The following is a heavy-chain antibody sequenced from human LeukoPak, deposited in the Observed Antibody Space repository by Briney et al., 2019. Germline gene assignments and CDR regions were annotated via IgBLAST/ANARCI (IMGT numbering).Heavy chain of an antibody. D-gene: IGHD3-10*02. J-gene: IGHJ4*02. CDR2: ISSSRSYI. V-gene: IGHV3-21*01. Sequence: PGGSLRLSCAASGFTFSSYSMNWVRQAPGKGLEWVSSISSSRSYIYYADPVKGRFTISRDNAKNSLYLQMNSLRAEDTAIYYCARVSYVRGVTVYYFDHWGQGTLVTVSS. CDR3: ARVSYVRGVTVYYFDH. CDR1: GFTFSSYS.